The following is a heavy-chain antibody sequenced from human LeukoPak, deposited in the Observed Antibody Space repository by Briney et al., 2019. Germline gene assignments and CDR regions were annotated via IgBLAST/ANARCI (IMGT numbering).Heavy chain of an antibody. CDR3: ARENPSITIFGVVISYYFDY. V-gene: IGHV3-66*01. D-gene: IGHD3-3*01. CDR1: GFTVSSNY. CDR2: IYSGGST. J-gene: IGHJ4*02. Sequence: GGSLRLSCAASGFTVSSNYMSWVRQAPGKGLEWVSVIYSGGSTYYADSVKGRFAISRDNSKNTLYLQMNSLRAEDTAVYYCARENPSITIFGVVISYYFDYWGQGTLVTVSS.